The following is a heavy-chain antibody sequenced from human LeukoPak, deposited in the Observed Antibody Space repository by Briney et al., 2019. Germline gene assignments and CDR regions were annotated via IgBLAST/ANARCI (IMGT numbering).Heavy chain of an antibody. Sequence: PSETLSLTCTVSGVSISSYYWTWIRQPAGKGLEWIGRIYSSGNTNYNPSLESRVTMSIDTSKNPFSLKLSSVTAADTAVDYCARERGSLRGDAFDFWGQGTMVTVSS. D-gene: IGHD1-26*01. CDR2: IYSSGNT. V-gene: IGHV4-4*07. CDR3: ARERGSLRGDAFDF. J-gene: IGHJ3*01. CDR1: GVSISSYY.